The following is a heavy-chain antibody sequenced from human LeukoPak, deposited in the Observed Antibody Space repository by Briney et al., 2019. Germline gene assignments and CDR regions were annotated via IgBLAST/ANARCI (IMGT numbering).Heavy chain of an antibody. D-gene: IGHD3-3*01. CDR1: GGSISNY. CDR2: IYYSGST. V-gene: IGHV4-59*01. Sequence: PSETLSLTCTVSGGSISNYWSWIRQPPGKGLEWIGYIYYSGSTNYNPSLKSRVTISVDTSKSQFSLKLSSVTAADTAVYYCARGSHYDFWSGNYFDYWGQGTLVTVSS. J-gene: IGHJ4*02. CDR3: ARGSHYDFWSGNYFDY.